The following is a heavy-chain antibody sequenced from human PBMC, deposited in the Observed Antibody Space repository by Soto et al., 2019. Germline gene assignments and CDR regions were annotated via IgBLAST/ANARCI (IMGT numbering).Heavy chain of an antibody. Sequence: EVQLVEPGGGLVQPGGSLRLSCAASGFTFNSYSMNWVRQAPGKGLEWVSYISSSRSTIYYADSVKGRFTISRDNAKNSLYLQMNSLRAADTAVYYCARDLGYCSGGSCGDWGQGTLVTVSS. J-gene: IGHJ4*02. CDR1: GFTFNSYS. CDR3: ARDLGYCSGGSCGD. D-gene: IGHD2-15*01. V-gene: IGHV3-48*01. CDR2: ISSSRSTI.